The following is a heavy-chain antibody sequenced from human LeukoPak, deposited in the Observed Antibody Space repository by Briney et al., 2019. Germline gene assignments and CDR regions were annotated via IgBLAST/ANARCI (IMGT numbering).Heavy chain of an antibody. D-gene: IGHD3-10*02. CDR1: GFTFDDYG. CDR2: INWNGGST. J-gene: IGHJ6*03. V-gene: IGHV3-20*04. CDR3: ARAVYGDYYYYYYMDV. Sequence: GGSLRLSCAASGFTFDDYGMSWVRPAPGKGLEWVSGINWNGGSTGYADSVKGRFTISRDNAKNSLYLQMNSLRAEDTALYYCARAVYGDYYYYYYMDVWGKGTTGTISS.